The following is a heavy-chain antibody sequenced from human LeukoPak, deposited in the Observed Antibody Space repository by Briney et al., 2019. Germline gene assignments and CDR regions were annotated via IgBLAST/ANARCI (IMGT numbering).Heavy chain of an antibody. CDR3: ARNGIYQLHWVWFDP. V-gene: IGHV3-7*01. CDR1: GFTLSSYW. J-gene: IGHJ5*02. Sequence: GGSLRLSCAASGFTLSSYWMSWVRQAPGKGLEWVANIKQDGSEKYYVDSVKGRFTISRDNSKNTLYLQMNSLRAEDTAVYYWARNGIYQLHWVWFDPWGQGTLVTVSS. D-gene: IGHD2-2*01. CDR2: IKQDGSEK.